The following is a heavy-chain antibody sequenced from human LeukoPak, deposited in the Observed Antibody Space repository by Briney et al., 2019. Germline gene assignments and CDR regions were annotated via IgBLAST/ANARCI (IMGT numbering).Heavy chain of an antibody. CDR2: IYYSGST. J-gene: IGHJ4*02. CDR3: ARDRKYGSESLRRLDY. V-gene: IGHV4-39*02. Sequence: SETLSLTCTVSGGSISSNSYYWGWIRQPPGKGLEWIGSIYYSGSTYYNPSLKSRVTISVDTSKNQFSLKLSSVTVADTAVYYCARDRKYGSESLRRLDYWGQGTLVTVSS. D-gene: IGHD3-10*01. CDR1: GGSISSNSYY.